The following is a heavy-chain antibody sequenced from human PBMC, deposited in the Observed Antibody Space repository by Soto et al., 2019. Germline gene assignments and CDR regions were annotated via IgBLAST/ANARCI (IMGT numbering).Heavy chain of an antibody. D-gene: IGHD5-12*01. CDR1: GGTISNYA. V-gene: IGHV1-69*13. Sequence: SVKASCKASGGTISNYAITWVRQEHQQGLEWMGWINPDFGSANYAQKFQGRVTITSDASTNTAYMELRSLRSDDTAVYYCARDRGLRGYNLNPQLFDIWGQGTMVTVSS. CDR2: INPDFGSA. CDR3: ARDRGLRGYNLNPQLFDI. J-gene: IGHJ3*02.